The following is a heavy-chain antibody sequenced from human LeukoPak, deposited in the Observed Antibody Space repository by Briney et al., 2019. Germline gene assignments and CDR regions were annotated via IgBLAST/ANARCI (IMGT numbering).Heavy chain of an antibody. CDR1: GFTFSTYF. Sequence: GRSLRLSCAASGFTFSTYFMHWVRQAPGKGLEWVAVIASDGGHTFYVESVKGRFTISRDNSKNTLYLQMNSLRAEDTAVYFCARERQDTIVHSGAFDIWGQGTMVTVPS. J-gene: IGHJ3*02. V-gene: IGHV3-30-3*01. D-gene: IGHD3-10*01. CDR2: IASDGGHT. CDR3: ARERQDTIVHSGAFDI.